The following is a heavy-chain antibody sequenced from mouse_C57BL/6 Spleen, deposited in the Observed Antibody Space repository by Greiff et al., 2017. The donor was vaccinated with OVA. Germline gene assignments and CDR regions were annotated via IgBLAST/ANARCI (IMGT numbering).Heavy chain of an antibody. CDR2: IHPNSGST. D-gene: IGHD2-1*01. Sequence: VHLVESGAELVKPGASVKLSCKASGYTFTSYWMHWVKQRPGQGLEWIGMIHPNSGSTNYNEKFKSKATLTVDKSSSTAYMQLSSLTSEDSAVYYCARDGNYRFAYWGQGTLVTVSA. CDR3: ARDGNYRFAY. J-gene: IGHJ3*01. V-gene: IGHV1-64*01. CDR1: GYTFTSYW.